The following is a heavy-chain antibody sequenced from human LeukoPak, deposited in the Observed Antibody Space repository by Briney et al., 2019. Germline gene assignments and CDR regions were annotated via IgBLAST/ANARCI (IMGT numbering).Heavy chain of an antibody. V-gene: IGHV1-8*01. J-gene: IGHJ4*02. CDR2: MNPNSGNI. CDR3: ARARRRSGSYYRGFDY. D-gene: IGHD3-10*01. CDR1: GYTFTSYD. Sequence: ASVKVSCKASGYTFTSYDINWVRQATGQGLEWMGWMNPNSGNIGYAQKFQGRVTMTRNTSISTAYMELSSLRSEDTAVYYCARARRRSGSYYRGFDYWGQGTLVTVSS.